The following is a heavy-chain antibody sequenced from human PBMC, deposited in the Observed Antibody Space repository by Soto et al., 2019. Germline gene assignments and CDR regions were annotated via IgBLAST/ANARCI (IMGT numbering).Heavy chain of an antibody. Sequence: SETLSLTCTVSGGSISSYYWSWIRQPPGKGLEWIGYIYYSGSTNYNPSLKSRVTISVDTSKNQFSLKLSSVTAADTAVYYCARVGSSWYNWFDPWGQGTLVTVSS. J-gene: IGHJ5*02. CDR2: IYYSGST. CDR1: GGSISSYY. CDR3: ARVGSSWYNWFDP. D-gene: IGHD6-13*01. V-gene: IGHV4-59*01.